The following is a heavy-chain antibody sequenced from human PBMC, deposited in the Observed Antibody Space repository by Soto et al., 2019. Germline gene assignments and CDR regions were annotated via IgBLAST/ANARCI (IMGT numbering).Heavy chain of an antibody. CDR1: GGSISSYY. D-gene: IGHD6-13*01. CDR2: IYYSGST. V-gene: IGHV4-59*01. CDR3: ARSSYSSSWYGGTNWFDP. Sequence: SETLSLTCTVSGGSISSYYWSWIRQPPGKGLEWIGYIYYSGSTNYNPSLKSRVTISVDTSKNQFSLKLSSVTAADTAVYYCARSSYSSSWYGGTNWFDPWGQGTLVTVSS. J-gene: IGHJ5*02.